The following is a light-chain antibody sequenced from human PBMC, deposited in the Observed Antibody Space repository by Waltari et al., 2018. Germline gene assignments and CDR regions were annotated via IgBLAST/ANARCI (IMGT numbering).Light chain of an antibody. V-gene: IGKV4-1*01. CDR1: QNVLYGSDNKNY. CDR2: LTS. J-gene: IGKJ2*01. Sequence: DIVMTQSPDSLAVSLGERATINCKSSQNVLYGSDNKNYLAWFQQKPGQPPKLLIYLTSTRASGVPDRFSGGGSGTDFTLTISSRQAEDVAVYYCQQFYTTPPMFTFGQGTKVEIK. CDR3: QQFYTTPPMFT.